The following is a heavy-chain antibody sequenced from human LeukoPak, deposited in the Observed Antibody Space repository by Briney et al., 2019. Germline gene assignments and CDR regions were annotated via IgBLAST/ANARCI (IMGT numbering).Heavy chain of an antibody. CDR3: ATRTYSSGWYWNY. J-gene: IGHJ4*02. CDR1: GFTFSSYW. D-gene: IGHD6-19*01. V-gene: IGHV3-7*01. Sequence: PGGSLRLSCAASGFTFSSYWMSWVRQAPGKGLEWVANIKQDGSEKCYVDSVKGRFTISRDNAKNSLYLQMNSLRAEDTAVYYCATRTYSSGWYWNYWGQGTLVTVSS. CDR2: IKQDGSEK.